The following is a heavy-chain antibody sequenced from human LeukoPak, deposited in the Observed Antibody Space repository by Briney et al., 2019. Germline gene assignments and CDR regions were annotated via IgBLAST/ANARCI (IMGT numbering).Heavy chain of an antibody. CDR3: ARGPGYSSGWYVLSVDY. J-gene: IGHJ4*02. CDR1: GFTFSSYA. Sequence: GRSLRLSCAASGFTFSSYAMHWVRQAPGKGLEWVAVISYDGSIKYYADSVKGRFTTSRDNSKYTLYLQMHSLRAEDTAAYYCARGPGYSSGWYVLSVDYWGQRTLVTLSS. D-gene: IGHD6-19*01. CDR2: ISYDGSIK. V-gene: IGHV3-30-3*01.